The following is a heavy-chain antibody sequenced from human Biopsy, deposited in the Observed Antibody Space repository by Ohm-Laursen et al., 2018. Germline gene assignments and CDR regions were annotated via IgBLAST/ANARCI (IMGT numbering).Heavy chain of an antibody. CDR1: SGSISGNY. CDR2: IFNSANT. Sequence: TLSLTCAVSSGSISGNYWGWIRQPPGRGLEWIGYIFNSANTYYNPSLKNLITISGDTSKNQFSLKLNSVTAADTAVYYCARGDYFDSNGYFWFDPWGQGTLVTVSS. CDR3: ARGDYFDSNGYFWFDP. V-gene: IGHV4-31*01. J-gene: IGHJ5*02. D-gene: IGHD3-22*01.